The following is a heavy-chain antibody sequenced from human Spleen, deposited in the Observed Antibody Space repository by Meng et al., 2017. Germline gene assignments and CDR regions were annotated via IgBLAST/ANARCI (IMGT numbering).Heavy chain of an antibody. Sequence: GESLKISCAASGFTFSSYAMSWVRQAPGKGLEWVAVISYDGSNKYYADSVKGRFTISRDNSKNTLYLQMNSLRAEDTAVYYCARGRGGITMVRGVIIGDFCDYWGQGTLVTVSS. CDR1: GFTFSSYA. D-gene: IGHD3-10*01. CDR2: ISYDGSNK. CDR3: ARGRGGITMVRGVIIGDFCDY. J-gene: IGHJ4*02. V-gene: IGHV3-30*04.